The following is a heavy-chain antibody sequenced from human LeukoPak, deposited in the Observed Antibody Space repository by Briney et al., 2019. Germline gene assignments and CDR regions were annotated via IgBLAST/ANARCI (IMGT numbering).Heavy chain of an antibody. J-gene: IGHJ4*02. D-gene: IGHD3-22*01. CDR1: GFTFSSYS. V-gene: IGHV3-21*01. CDR2: ISTSSSYI. Sequence: GGSLRLSCTASGFTFSSYSMNWVRQAPGKGLEWVSSISTSSSYIYYADSVKGRFTISRDNAKNSLYLQMNSLRAEDTAVYYCARSTYYYDSSGPLFDYWGQGTLVTVSS. CDR3: ARSTYYYDSSGPLFDY.